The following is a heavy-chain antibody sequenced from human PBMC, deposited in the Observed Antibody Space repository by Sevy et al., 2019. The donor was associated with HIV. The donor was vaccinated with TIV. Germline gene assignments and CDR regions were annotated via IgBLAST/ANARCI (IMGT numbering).Heavy chain of an antibody. V-gene: IGHV4-59*01. Sequence: LSETLSLTCTVSGDSISNYYWSWIRQPPGKGLEWIGYFYYSKSTNYNPSLKSRVTISVDTSKNQISLKLRSVTAADTAVYYCARTSAYYYYGVDVWGQGTTVTVSS. J-gene: IGHJ6*02. CDR2: FYYSKST. D-gene: IGHD2-2*01. CDR1: GDSISNYY. CDR3: ARTSAYYYYGVDV.